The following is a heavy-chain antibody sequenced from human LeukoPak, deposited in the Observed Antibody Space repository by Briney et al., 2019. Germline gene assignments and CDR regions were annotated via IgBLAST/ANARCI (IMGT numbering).Heavy chain of an antibody. CDR2: IKQDGSDK. CDR3: ARAKYYYGSGSYYYYGMDV. CDR1: GFTFSTYW. J-gene: IGHJ6*02. Sequence: PGGSLRLSCAVSGFTFSTYWMSWVRQAPGKGLEWVANIKQDGSDKYYVDSVKGRFTISIDNAKNSLYLEMNSLRVEDTAVYYCARAKYYYGSGSYYYYGMDVWGQGTTVTVSS. D-gene: IGHD3-10*01. V-gene: IGHV3-7*04.